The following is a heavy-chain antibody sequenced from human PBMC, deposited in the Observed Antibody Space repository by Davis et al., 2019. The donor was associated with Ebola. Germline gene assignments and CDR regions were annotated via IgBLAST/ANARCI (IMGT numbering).Heavy chain of an antibody. CDR2: ISYDGSNK. Sequence: GVSLKISCAASGFTFSSYAMHWVRQAPGKGLEWVAVISYDGSNKYYADSVKGRFTISRDNSKNTLYLQMNSLRAEDTAVYYCAKEIITMVREDYYYGMDVWGQGTTVTVSS. D-gene: IGHD3-10*01. J-gene: IGHJ6*02. V-gene: IGHV3-30-3*02. CDR1: GFTFSSYA. CDR3: AKEIITMVREDYYYGMDV.